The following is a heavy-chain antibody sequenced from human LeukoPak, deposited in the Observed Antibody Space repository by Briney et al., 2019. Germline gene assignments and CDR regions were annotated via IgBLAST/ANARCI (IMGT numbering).Heavy chain of an antibody. D-gene: IGHD5-12*01. J-gene: IGHJ5*02. V-gene: IGHV4-34*01. CDR2: INHSGST. CDR1: GGSFSGYY. Sequence: SETLSLTCAVYGGSFSGYYWSWIRQPPGKGLEWIGEINHSGSTNYNPSLRSRVTISVDTSKNQFSLKLSSVTAADTAVYYCARRYPAYDYYNWFDPWGQGTLVTVSS. CDR3: ARRYPAYDYYNWFDP.